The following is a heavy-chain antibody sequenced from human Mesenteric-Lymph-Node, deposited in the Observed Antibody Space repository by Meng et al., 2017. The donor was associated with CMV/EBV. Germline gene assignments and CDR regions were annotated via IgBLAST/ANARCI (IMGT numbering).Heavy chain of an antibody. CDR1: GDTFNAYY. CDR2: INPNSGGT. Sequence: ASVKVSCKASGDTFNAYYVHWVREVPGQGLEWMGWINPNSGGTNYAQKFQGRVTMTRDTSISTAYMELSRLRSDDTAVYYCAREEPGGYYYYGMDVWGQGTTVTVSS. J-gene: IGHJ6*02. CDR3: AREEPGGYYYYGMDV. V-gene: IGHV1-2*02. D-gene: IGHD1-1*01.